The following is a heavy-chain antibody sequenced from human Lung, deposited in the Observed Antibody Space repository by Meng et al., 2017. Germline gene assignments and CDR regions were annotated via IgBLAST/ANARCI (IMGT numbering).Heavy chain of an antibody. D-gene: IGHD6-25*01. CDR2: ISSDSRYI. J-gene: IGHJ4*02. CDR3: ARDFSAAMRFDY. CDR1: GFTFSNYS. Sequence: EVQRVESGGGRVTPVGSLRLSCAASGFTFSNYSMNWVRQAPGKGLEWVSSISSDSRYIFYADSVKGRFTISRDNAKNSLYLQMHSLRPEDTAVYYCARDFSAAMRFDYWGQGTLVTVSS. V-gene: IGHV3-21*01.